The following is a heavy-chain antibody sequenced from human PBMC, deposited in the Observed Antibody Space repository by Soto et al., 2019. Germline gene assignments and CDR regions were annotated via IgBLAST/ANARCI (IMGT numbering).Heavy chain of an antibody. Sequence: LSLTCTVSGGSIRTGGYYWSWIRQHPGKGLECIGYIYYSGTTYYNPSLKSRITISVDASKSQFSLKLSSVTAADTAVYYCATNGGYYDTSGPKYFPHWGLGTLVTVSS. CDR2: IYYSGTT. CDR1: GGSIRTGGYY. D-gene: IGHD3-10*01. V-gene: IGHV4-31*03. CDR3: ATNGGYYDTSGPKYFPH. J-gene: IGHJ1*01.